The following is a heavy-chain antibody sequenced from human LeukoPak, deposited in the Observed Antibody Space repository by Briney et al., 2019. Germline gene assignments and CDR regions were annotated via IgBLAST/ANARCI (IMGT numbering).Heavy chain of an antibody. CDR3: AREQWLVRTNHDAFDI. CDR1: GFTFSSYA. CDR2: ISYDGSNK. D-gene: IGHD6-19*01. Sequence: GRSLRLSCAASGFTFSSYAMHWVRQAPDKGLEWVAVISYDGSNKYYADSVKGRFTISRDNSKNTLYLQMNSLRAEDTAVYYCAREQWLVRTNHDAFDIWGQGTMVTVSS. J-gene: IGHJ3*02. V-gene: IGHV3-30-3*01.